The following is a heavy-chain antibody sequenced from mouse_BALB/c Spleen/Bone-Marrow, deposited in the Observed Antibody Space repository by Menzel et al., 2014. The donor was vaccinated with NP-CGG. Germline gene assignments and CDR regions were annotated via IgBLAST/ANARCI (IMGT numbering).Heavy chain of an antibody. D-gene: IGHD3-1*01. J-gene: IGHJ3*01. Sequence: EVQVVESGGGLVQPGGSMKLSCVASGFTFSNYWMNWVRQSPEKGLEWVAEIRLKSNNCATHYAESVKGRFTISRDDSKSSVYLQMNNLRAEDTGIYYCTTGFAYWGQGTLVTVSA. CDR3: TTGFAY. CDR1: GFTFSNYW. V-gene: IGHV6-6*02. CDR2: IRLKSNNCAT.